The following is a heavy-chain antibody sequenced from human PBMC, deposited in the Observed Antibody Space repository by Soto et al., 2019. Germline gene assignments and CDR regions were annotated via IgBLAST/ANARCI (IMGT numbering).Heavy chain of an antibody. CDR1: GGSISSGGYY. D-gene: IGHD3-10*01. CDR2: IYYTGST. V-gene: IGHV4-31*03. J-gene: IGHJ5*01. Sequence: QVQLQESGPGLVKPSQTLSLTCTVSGGSISSGGYYWSWIRQRPGKGLEWIGYIYYTGSTYYNPTLRSRVTLSVDTSKNQFTLKLSSVTAADTAVYYCARDLGFGELLSWGHGTLVTVSS. CDR3: ARDLGFGELLS.